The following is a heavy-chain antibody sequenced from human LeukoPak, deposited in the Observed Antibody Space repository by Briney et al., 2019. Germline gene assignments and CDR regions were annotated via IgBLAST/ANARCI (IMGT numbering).Heavy chain of an antibody. CDR2: IIPIFGTA. CDR3: ARAGYVWGSYRSAPDAFDI. J-gene: IGHJ3*02. V-gene: IGHV1-69*01. CDR1: GGTFSSYA. D-gene: IGHD3-16*02. Sequence: GSSVKVSCKASGGTFSSYAISWVRQAPGQGLEWMGGIIPIFGTANYAQKFQGRVTITAGESTSTAYMELSSLRSEDTAVYYCARAGYVWGSYRSAPDAFDIWGQGTMVTVSS.